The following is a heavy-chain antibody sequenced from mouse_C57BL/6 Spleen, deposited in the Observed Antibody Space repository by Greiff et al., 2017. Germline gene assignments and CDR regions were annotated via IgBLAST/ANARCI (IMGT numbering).Heavy chain of an antibody. CDR1: GYTFTDYY. J-gene: IGHJ3*01. CDR3: ARSSPLLLRGLDY. V-gene: IGHV1-26*01. D-gene: IGHD1-1*01. CDR2: INPNNGGT. Sequence: EVQLQQSGPELVKPGASVKISCKASGYTFTDYYMNWVKQSHGKSLEWIGDINPNNGGTSYNQKFKGKATLTVDKSSSTAYMELRSLTSEDSAVYYCARSSPLLLRGLDYWGQGTLVTVSA.